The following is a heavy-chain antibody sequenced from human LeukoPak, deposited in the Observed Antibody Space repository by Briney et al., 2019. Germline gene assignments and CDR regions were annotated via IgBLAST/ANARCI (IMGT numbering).Heavy chain of an antibody. V-gene: IGHV3-23*01. CDR1: GFTFGTYA. Sequence: GGSLRLSCAASGFTFGTYAMSWVRQAPGKGLEWISAISGSGGSTYYADSVKGRFTISRDNAKNSLYLQMSNLRAEDTAVYFCARGGGLDVWGQGATVTVSS. D-gene: IGHD3-16*01. CDR3: ARGGGLDV. J-gene: IGHJ6*02. CDR2: ISGSGGST.